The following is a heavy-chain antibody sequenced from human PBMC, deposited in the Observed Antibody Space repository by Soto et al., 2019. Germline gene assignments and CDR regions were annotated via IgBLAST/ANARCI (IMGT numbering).Heavy chain of an antibody. Sequence: GGSLRLSCAASGFTVSSNYMSWVRQAPGKGLEWVSVIYSGGSTYYADSEKGRFTISRDNSKNTLYLQMKSLRAEDTAVYYCASGRSDGGMVYWGQGTLVTVSS. V-gene: IGHV3-66*01. CDR3: ASGRSDGGMVY. J-gene: IGHJ4*02. CDR2: IYSGGST. CDR1: GFTVSSNY. D-gene: IGHD2-15*01.